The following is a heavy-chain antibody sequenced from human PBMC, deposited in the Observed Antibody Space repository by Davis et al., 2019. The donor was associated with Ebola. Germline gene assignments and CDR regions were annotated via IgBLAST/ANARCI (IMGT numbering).Heavy chain of an antibody. D-gene: IGHD1-7*01. CDR1: GFTFSTHA. CDR3: VRGRGTTDGMDV. Sequence: GESLKISCVASGFTFSTHAMTWVRQAPGKGLEWVANINQDGSEKYYVDSVKGRFTISRDNAKNSLYLQMNSLRAEDTAVYYCVRGRGTTDGMDVWGQGTTVSVSS. V-gene: IGHV3-7*04. CDR2: INQDGSEK. J-gene: IGHJ6*02.